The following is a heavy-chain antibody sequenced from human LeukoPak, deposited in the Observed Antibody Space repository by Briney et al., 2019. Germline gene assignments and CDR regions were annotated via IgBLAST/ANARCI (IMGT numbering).Heavy chain of an antibody. D-gene: IGHD3-22*01. J-gene: IGHJ4*02. CDR2: IIPIFGTA. CDR1: GGTFSSYA. CDR3: ARTPPRLYDSSGYYYYSDY. V-gene: IGHV1-69*13. Sequence: SVKVSCKASGGTFSSYAISWVRQAPGQGPEWMGGIIPIFGTANYAQKFQGRVTITADESTSTAYMELSRLRSEDTAVYYCARTPPRLYDSSGYYYYSDYWGQGTLVTVSS.